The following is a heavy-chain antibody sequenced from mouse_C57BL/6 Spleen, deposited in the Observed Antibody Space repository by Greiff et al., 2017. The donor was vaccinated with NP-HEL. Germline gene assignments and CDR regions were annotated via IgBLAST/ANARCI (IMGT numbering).Heavy chain of an antibody. D-gene: IGHD1-1*01. CDR2: ISDGGSYT. J-gene: IGHJ4*01. V-gene: IGHV5-4*01. Sequence: EVKVVESGGGLVKPGGSLKLSCAASGFTFSSYAMSWVRQTPEKRLEWVATISDGGSYTYYPDNVKGRFTISRDNAKNNLYLQMSHLKSEDTAMYYCARDGSSYYAMDYWGQGTSVTVSS. CDR1: GFTFSSYA. CDR3: ARDGSSYYAMDY.